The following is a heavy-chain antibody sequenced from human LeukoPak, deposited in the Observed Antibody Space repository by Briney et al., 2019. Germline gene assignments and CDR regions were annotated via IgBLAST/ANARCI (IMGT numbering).Heavy chain of an antibody. CDR1: GYTFTGYY. Sequence: ASVKVSCKASGYTFTGYYMHWVRQAPGQGLEWMGWINPNSGGTNYAQKFQGRVTMTRDTSISTAYMELSRLRSDDTAVYYCAREGSSSNYYYYYMDVWCKGTTVTVSS. V-gene: IGHV1-2*02. D-gene: IGHD6-6*01. J-gene: IGHJ6*03. CDR3: AREGSSSNYYYYYMDV. CDR2: INPNSGGT.